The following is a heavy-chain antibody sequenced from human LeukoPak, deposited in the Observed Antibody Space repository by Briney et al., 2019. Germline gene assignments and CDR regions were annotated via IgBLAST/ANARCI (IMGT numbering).Heavy chain of an antibody. CDR3: ARGEGYNPNRYPNDY. Sequence: ASVKVSCKASGYTFTSYGISWVRQAPGQALEWMGWINPNSGGTNFAQMFQGRVTMTRVTSISTAYMELSRLTSDDTAVYYCARGEGYNPNRYPNDYWGQGSLVTVSS. V-gene: IGHV1-2*02. CDR1: GYTFTSYG. J-gene: IGHJ4*02. D-gene: IGHD5-24*01. CDR2: INPNSGGT.